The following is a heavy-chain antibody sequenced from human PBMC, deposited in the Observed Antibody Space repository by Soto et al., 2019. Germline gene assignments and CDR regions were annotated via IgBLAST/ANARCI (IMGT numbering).Heavy chain of an antibody. V-gene: IGHV1-18*01. CDR1: GYTFTSYG. J-gene: IGHJ3*02. Sequence: ASVKVSCKASGYTFTSYGISWVRQAPGQGLEWMGWISAYNGNTNYAQKLQGRVTISADKSISTAYLQWSSLKASDTAMYYCAGYCSGGSCYSSRAFDIWGQGTMVTVSS. D-gene: IGHD2-15*01. CDR2: ISAYNGNT. CDR3: AGYCSGGSCYSSRAFDI.